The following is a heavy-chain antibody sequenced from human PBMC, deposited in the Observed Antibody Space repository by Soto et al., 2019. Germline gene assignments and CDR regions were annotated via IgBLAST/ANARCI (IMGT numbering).Heavy chain of an antibody. J-gene: IGHJ4*02. Sequence: PGGSLRLSCAASGFTFSSYAMSWVRQAPGKGLEWVSAISGSGGSTYYADSVKGRFTISRDNSKNTLYLQMNSLRAEDTAVYYCAKPPFFYSSSWYFDYWGQGTLVTVSS. D-gene: IGHD6-13*01. CDR1: GFTFSSYA. CDR3: AKPPFFYSSSWYFDY. CDR2: ISGSGGST. V-gene: IGHV3-23*01.